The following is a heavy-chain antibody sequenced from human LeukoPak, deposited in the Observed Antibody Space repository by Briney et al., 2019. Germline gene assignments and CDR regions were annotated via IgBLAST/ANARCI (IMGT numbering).Heavy chain of an antibody. D-gene: IGHD5-18*01. CDR1: GFTFSTYG. Sequence: PGGSLRFSCAASGFTFSTYGLHWVRQAPGKGLEWVAVISYDGSHKYYADSVKGRFTISRDNSENTLFLQMNSLRAEDTAVYYCAKKGETETAKSPLDIWGQGTLVTVSS. V-gene: IGHV3-30*18. J-gene: IGHJ4*02. CDR3: AKKGETETAKSPLDI. CDR2: ISYDGSHK.